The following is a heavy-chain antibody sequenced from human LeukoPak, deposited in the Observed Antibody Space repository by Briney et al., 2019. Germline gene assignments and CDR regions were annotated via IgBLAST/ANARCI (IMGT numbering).Heavy chain of an antibody. CDR2: IGGPTYT. CDR1: GFTFDICA. CDR3: VNDATPRNSIWDYFGK. Sequence: GGSLSLSCGASGFTFDICAMSWVRQAPGKGPEWVSSIGGPTYTFYSYSVKGRFTVARDNSQNTLYLQMNSLRAEDTAVYYCVNDATPRNSIWDYFGKWGQGALVTVST. D-gene: IGHD4-23*01. V-gene: IGHV3-23*01. J-gene: IGHJ4*02.